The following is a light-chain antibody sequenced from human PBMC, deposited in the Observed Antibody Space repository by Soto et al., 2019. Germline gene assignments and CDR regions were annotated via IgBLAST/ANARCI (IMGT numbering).Light chain of an antibody. CDR3: AAWDDSLNGPV. J-gene: IGLJ1*01. CDR1: SSNIGRNT. CDR2: SND. Sequence: QSALTQPPSASGAPGQRVTISCSGSSSNIGRNTVDWYQHLPGTAPKLLIYSNDQRPSGVPDRFSGSKSGTSASLAISGLQSEDESDYYCAAWDDSLNGPVFGTGTKVT. V-gene: IGLV1-44*01.